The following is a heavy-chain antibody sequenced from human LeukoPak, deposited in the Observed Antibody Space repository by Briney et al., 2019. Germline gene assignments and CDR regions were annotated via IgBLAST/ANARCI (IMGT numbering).Heavy chain of an antibody. CDR2: IYYSGST. D-gene: IGHD1-26*01. J-gene: IGHJ4*02. CDR1: GGSISSSSYY. V-gene: IGHV4-39*01. CDR3: ATEKVGYTYM. Sequence: PSETLSLTCTVSGGSISSSSYYWGWIRQPPGKGLEWIGSIYYSGSTYYNPSLKSRVTISVDTSKNQFSLKLSSVTAADTAVYYCATEKVGYTYMWGQGTLVTVSS.